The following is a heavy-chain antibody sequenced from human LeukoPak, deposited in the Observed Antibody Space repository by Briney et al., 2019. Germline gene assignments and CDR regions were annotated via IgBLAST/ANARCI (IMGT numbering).Heavy chain of an antibody. V-gene: IGHV1-46*01. CDR1: GYTFTSYY. CDR3: ARDQGYYDSSGYYPDY. CDR2: INPSGGST. D-gene: IGHD3-22*01. J-gene: IGHJ4*02. Sequence: GASVKVSCKASGYTFTSYYMHWVRQAPGQGLEWMGIINPSGGSTSYAQKFQGRVTMTRDTSTSTVYMELSSLRSEDTAVYYCARDQGYYDSSGYYPDYWGQGTLVTVSS.